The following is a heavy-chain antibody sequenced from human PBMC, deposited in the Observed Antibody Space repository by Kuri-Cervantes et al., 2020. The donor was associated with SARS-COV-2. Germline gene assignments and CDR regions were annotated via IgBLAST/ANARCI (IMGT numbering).Heavy chain of an antibody. CDR2: IYSGGST. J-gene: IGHJ4*02. Sequence: GESLKISCAASGFTVSSNYMSWVRQAPGKGLEWVSVIYSGGSTYYADHVKGRFTITRDNSKNTLYLQMNSLRAEDTAVYYWARVDIAWDLLPWGQGTLVTVSS. D-gene: IGHD1-26*01. CDR1: GFTVSSNY. V-gene: IGHV3-53*01. CDR3: ARVDIAWDLLP.